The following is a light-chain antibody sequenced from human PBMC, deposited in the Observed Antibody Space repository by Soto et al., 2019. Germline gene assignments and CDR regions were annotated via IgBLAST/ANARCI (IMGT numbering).Light chain of an antibody. V-gene: IGLV4-69*01. J-gene: IGLJ3*02. Sequence: QPVLTQSPSASASMGASVKLTCTLSSGHNSYAIAWHQQQPEKGPRYLMKLNGDGSHSKGDGIPDRFSGSSSGADRYLTISSLQSEDEADYYCQTWDTGIGVFGGVTKLTVL. CDR1: SGHNSYA. CDR2: LNGDGSH. CDR3: QTWDTGIGV.